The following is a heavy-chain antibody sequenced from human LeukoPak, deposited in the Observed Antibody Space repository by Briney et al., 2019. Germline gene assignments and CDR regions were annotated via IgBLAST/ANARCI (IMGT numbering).Heavy chain of an antibody. CDR1: GFTFSSYA. D-gene: IGHD1-7*01. CDR2: ISYDGSNK. CDR3: AKDQGELELLLGYYYYYGMDV. Sequence: GGSLRLSCAASGFTFSSYAMHWVRQAPGKGLEWVAVISYDGSNKYYADSVKGRFTISRDNSKNTLYLQMNSLRAEDTAVYYCAKDQGELELLLGYYYYYGMDVWGQGTTVTVSS. J-gene: IGHJ6*02. V-gene: IGHV3-30-3*01.